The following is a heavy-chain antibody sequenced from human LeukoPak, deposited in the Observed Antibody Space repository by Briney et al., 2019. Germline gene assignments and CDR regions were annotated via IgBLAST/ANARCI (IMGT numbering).Heavy chain of an antibody. CDR2: ISYDGSNK. CDR1: GFTFSSYA. J-gene: IGHJ3*02. D-gene: IGHD5-18*01. Sequence: GRSLRLSCAASGFTFSSYAMHWVRQAPGKGLEWVAVISYDGSNKYYADSVKGRFTISRDNSENTLYLQMNSLRAEDTAVYYCARETAYAFDIWGQGTMVTVSS. V-gene: IGHV3-30-3*01. CDR3: ARETAYAFDI.